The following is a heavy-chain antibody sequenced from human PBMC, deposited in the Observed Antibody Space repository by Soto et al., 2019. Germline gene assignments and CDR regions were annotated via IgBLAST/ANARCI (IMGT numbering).Heavy chain of an antibody. CDR3: ARTHDGYSSSWFGWFDP. J-gene: IGHJ5*02. Sequence: SGPTLVNPTETLTLTCTVSGFSLSNARMGVSWIRQPPGKALERLAHIFSNDEKSYSTSLKSRLTISKDTSKSQVVLTMTNMDPVDTATYYCARTHDGYSSSWFGWFDPWGQGTLVTVSS. CDR2: IFSNDEK. V-gene: IGHV2-26*01. CDR1: GFSLSNARMG. D-gene: IGHD6-13*01.